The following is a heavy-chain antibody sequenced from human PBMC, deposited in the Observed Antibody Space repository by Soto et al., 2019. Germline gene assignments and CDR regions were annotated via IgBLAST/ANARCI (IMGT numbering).Heavy chain of an antibody. D-gene: IGHD5-12*01. J-gene: IGHJ5*02. Sequence: GESLKISCHASGYTFSAFWITWVRQMPGKGLEWMATIDPRDSYSNYSLSFQGHVTISADKSIGSAYLHWSTLEASDTAIYYCARVMATIYNWFDPWGQGTPVTVYS. CDR2: IDPRDSYS. V-gene: IGHV5-10-1*01. CDR1: GYTFSAFW. CDR3: ARVMATIYNWFDP.